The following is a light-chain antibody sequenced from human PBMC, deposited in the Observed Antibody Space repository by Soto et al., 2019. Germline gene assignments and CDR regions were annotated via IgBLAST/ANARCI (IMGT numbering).Light chain of an antibody. CDR2: GAS. CDR1: QSLANSF. Sequence: ELVLTHSPGTLPLSPGERSTLSCRASQSLANSFIAWYQQKPGQAPRLLIYGASTTATGIPARFSGSGSGTEFTLTICSLQSEDFAVYNCQQYNKWPRTFGQGTMVDI. V-gene: IGKV3-15*01. CDR3: QQYNKWPRT. J-gene: IGKJ2*01.